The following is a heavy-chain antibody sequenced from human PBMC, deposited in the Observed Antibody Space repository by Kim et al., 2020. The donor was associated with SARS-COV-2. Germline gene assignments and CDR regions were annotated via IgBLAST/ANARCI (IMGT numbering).Heavy chain of an antibody. Sequence: SETLSLTCTVSGGSISSGGYYWSWIRQHPGKGLEWIGYIYYSGSTYYNPSLKSRVTISVDTSKNQFSLKLSSVTAADTAVYYCASIRYYGSGSYYNGIDTFDYWGQGTLVTVSS. D-gene: IGHD3-10*01. J-gene: IGHJ4*02. CDR2: IYYSGST. V-gene: IGHV4-31*03. CDR1: GGSISSGGYY. CDR3: ASIRYYGSGSYYNGIDTFDY.